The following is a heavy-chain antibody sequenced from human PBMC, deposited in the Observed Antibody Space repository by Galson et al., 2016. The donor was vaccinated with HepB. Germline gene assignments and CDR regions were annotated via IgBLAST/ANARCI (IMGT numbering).Heavy chain of an antibody. CDR1: GFNFNNYA. CDR2: ISGRGDDT. V-gene: IGHV3-23*01. Sequence: SLRLSCAASGFNFNNYAMSWVRQAPGKGLEWVSTISGRGDDTFYVDSVRGRFTISRDSSTNTLFLQMDSLRADDTAVFYCSEDFSRGSGWYEYFPHWGQGTLVAVSS. J-gene: IGHJ1*01. D-gene: IGHD6-19*01. CDR3: SEDFSRGSGWYEYFPH.